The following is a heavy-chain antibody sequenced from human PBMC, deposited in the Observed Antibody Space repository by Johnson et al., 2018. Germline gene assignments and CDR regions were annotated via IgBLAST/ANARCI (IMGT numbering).Heavy chain of an antibody. Sequence: VQLVESGGDVVQXGRSLRLPCSASGFNISSYTMHWVRQAPGKGLEWVSYISSSSSSIYYADAVKGRVPISRGNAKNSLYLQMHSLGDEDTAVYYCAREIRRSHYDFWSGPLIYGMDVWGQGTTVTVSS. D-gene: IGHD3-3*01. CDR3: AREIRRSHYDFWSGPLIYGMDV. CDR2: ISSSSSSI. V-gene: IGHV3-48*02. CDR1: GFNISSYT. J-gene: IGHJ6*02.